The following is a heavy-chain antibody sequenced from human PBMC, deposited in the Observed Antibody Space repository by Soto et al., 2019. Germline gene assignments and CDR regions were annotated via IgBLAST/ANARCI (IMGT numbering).Heavy chain of an antibody. J-gene: IGHJ6*02. V-gene: IGHV3-33*01. D-gene: IGHD3-16*01. Sequence: GGSLRLSCAASGFTFSSYGMHWVRQAPGKGLEWVAVIWYDGSNKYYADSVKGRFTISRDNSKNTLYLQMNSLRAEDTAVYYCARSWLNYDYVWGSYSGMHVWGQGTTVTVSS. CDR2: IWYDGSNK. CDR1: GFTFSSYG. CDR3: ARSWLNYDYVWGSYSGMHV.